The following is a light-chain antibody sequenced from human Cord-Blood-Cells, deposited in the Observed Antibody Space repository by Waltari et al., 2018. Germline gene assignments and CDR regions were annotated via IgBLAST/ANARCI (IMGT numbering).Light chain of an antibody. CDR1: SSDVGGYNA. CDR2: EVS. CDR3: SSYTSSSTRV. V-gene: IGLV2-14*01. Sequence: QSALTQPASVSGSPGHAITLSCPGTSSDVGGYNAVSWYQQNPGKAPKLMIYEVSNRPSGVSNRFSGSKSGNTASLTISGLQAEDEADYYCSSYTSSSTRVFGTGTKVTVL. J-gene: IGLJ1*01.